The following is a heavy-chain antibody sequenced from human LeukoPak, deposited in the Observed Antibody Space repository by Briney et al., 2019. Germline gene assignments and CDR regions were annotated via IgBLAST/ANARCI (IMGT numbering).Heavy chain of an antibody. CDR3: ARVNWNDPAYYFDY. CDR1: GGSISSNNYY. Sequence: PSETLSLTCSVSGGSISSNNYYWGWIRQPPGKGLEWIGSIYYSGSTYYNPSLKSRVIISVDTSKNQFSLKLSSVTAADTAVYHCARVNWNDPAYYFDYWDQGTLVTVSS. J-gene: IGHJ4*02. D-gene: IGHD1-1*01. CDR2: IYYSGST. V-gene: IGHV4-39*07.